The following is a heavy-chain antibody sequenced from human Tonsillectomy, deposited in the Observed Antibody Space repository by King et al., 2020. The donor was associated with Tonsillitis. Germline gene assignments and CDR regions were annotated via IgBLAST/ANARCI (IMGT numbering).Heavy chain of an antibody. J-gene: IGHJ3*02. V-gene: IGHV3-7*01. Sequence: VQLVESGGGLVQPGGSLRLSCAASGFTFSSYWMNWVRQAPGKGLEWVANIKQDGSEKYYVDSVKGRFTISRDNAKNSLYLQMNSLRVEDTAVYYCARDPGPLYSGRFDAFDIWGQGKMVTVSS. CDR1: GFTFSSYW. CDR3: ARDPGPLYSGRFDAFDI. CDR2: IKQDGSEK. D-gene: IGHD1-26*01.